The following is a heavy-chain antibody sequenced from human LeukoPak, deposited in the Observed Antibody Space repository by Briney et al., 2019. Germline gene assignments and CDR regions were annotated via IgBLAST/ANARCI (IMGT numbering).Heavy chain of an antibody. CDR3: ARGDRKIVGASKGAAFDI. Sequence: ASVKVSCKTSGYTFTSYGISWVRQAPGQGLVWMGWISAHNGNTNYAQKLQCRVTITTDTSTSTANMELRSLRSNDTAVYYCARGDRKIVGASKGAAFDIWGQGTMVTVSS. V-gene: IGHV1-18*01. CDR1: GYTFTSYG. CDR2: ISAHNGNT. D-gene: IGHD1-26*01. J-gene: IGHJ3*02.